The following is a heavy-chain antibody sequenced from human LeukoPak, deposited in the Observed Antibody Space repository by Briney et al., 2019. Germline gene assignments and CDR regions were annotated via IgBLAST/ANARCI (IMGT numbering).Heavy chain of an antibody. D-gene: IGHD3-22*01. CDR3: AAASNYYDRSNYYSYAMDV. V-gene: IGHV1-58*01. CDR1: GFTFTTSA. Sequence: SVKVSCKASGFTFTTSAVQWVRQARGQRLEWIGWIVVGSGNTNYAQKFQERVTTTRDMSTSTVYMDLSSQRSEDTAVYYCAAASNYYDRSNYYSYAMDVWGQGTTVTVSS. CDR2: IVVGSGNT. J-gene: IGHJ6*02.